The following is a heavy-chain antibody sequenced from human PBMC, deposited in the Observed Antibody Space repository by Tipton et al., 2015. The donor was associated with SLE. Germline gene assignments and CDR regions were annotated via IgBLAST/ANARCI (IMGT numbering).Heavy chain of an antibody. CDR3: ARRATYYDSVGPDAFDI. V-gene: IGHV4-39*07. D-gene: IGHD3-22*01. J-gene: IGHJ3*02. Sequence: TLSLTCTVSGGSISNSGYYWGWIRQPPGKGLEWIGSISYSGSTHYNPSLKSRVTISVDRSKNQFSLKLSSVTAADTAVYYCARRATYYDSVGPDAFDIWGQGTMVTVSS. CDR1: GGSISNSGYY. CDR2: ISYSGST.